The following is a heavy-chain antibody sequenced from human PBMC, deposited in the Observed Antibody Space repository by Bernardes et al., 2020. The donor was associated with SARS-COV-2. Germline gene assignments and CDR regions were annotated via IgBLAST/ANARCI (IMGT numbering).Heavy chain of an antibody. V-gene: IGHV4-31*03. J-gene: IGHJ3*02. CDR1: GGSIRSGGYY. D-gene: IGHD3-22*01. CDR2: IYYRGST. Sequence: TLSLTCTVSGGSIRSGGYYWSWIRQHQGKGLEWIVYIYYRGSTYYNPSLKSRVTISVDTSKNQFSLKLSSVTAADTAVYYCARAPMIVVVIDAFDIWGQGTMVTVSS. CDR3: ARAPMIVVVIDAFDI.